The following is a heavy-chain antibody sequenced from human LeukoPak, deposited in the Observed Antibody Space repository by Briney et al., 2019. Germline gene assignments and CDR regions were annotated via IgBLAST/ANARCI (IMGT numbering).Heavy chain of an antibody. CDR3: ARQSPGHSSGWSNYFDY. CDR2: INPNSGGT. CDR1: RYTFTGYY. D-gene: IGHD6-19*01. V-gene: IGHV1-2*02. Sequence: GASVKVSCKASRYTFTGYYMHWVRQAPGQGLEWMGWINPNSGGTNYAQKFQGRVTMTRDTSVSTAYMELNRLRSDDTAVYFCARQSPGHSSGWSNYFDYWGQGTLVTVSS. J-gene: IGHJ4*02.